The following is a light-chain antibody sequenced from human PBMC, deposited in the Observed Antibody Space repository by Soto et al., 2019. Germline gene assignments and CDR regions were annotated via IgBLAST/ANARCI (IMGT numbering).Light chain of an antibody. V-gene: IGKV1-39*01. CDR2: AAS. J-gene: IGKJ1*01. CDR3: QQSYSSPVT. Sequence: DIQMTQSPSSLSASVGDRVTITCRASPTISSYLNWYQQNTGKAPKLLIYAASSLQSGVPSRFSGTGSGTAFTLTISSLQPEDFATYYCQQSYSSPVTFGQGTKVDIK. CDR1: PTISSY.